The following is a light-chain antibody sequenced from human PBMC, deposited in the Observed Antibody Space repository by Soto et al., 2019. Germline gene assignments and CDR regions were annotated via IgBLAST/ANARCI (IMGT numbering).Light chain of an antibody. J-gene: IGLJ1*01. V-gene: IGLV2-14*04. CDR2: DVS. Sequence: VSRAPSSSITISLKKTSSDVGTYKYVSWYQQHPGKAPKLMIYDVSNRPSGVSNRFSGSKSGNTASLTISGLQAEDETDYYCSSYTTSGTYVFGTGTKVTVL. CDR1: SSDVGTYKY. CDR3: SSYTTSGTYV.